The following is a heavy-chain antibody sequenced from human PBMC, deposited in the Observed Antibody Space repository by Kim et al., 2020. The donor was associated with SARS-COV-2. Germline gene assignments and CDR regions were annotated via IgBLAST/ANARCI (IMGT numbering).Heavy chain of an antibody. CDR3: ARRRKGVVSGYSYGYSYPYFDY. D-gene: IGHD5-18*01. V-gene: IGHV5-51*01. J-gene: IGHJ4*02. Sequence: GESLKISCKGSGYSFTSYWIGWVRQMPGKGLEWMGIIYPGDSDTRYSPSFQGQVTISADKSISTAYLQWSSLKASDTAMYYCARRRKGVVSGYSYGYSYPYFDYWGQGTLVTVSS. CDR2: IYPGDSDT. CDR1: GYSFTSYW.